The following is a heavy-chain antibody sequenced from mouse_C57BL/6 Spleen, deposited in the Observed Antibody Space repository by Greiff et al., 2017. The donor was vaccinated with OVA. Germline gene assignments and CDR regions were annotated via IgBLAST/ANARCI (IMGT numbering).Heavy chain of an antibody. Sequence: EVQLVESGPELVKPGASVKISCKASGYSFTGYYMNWVKQSPEKSLEWIGEINPSTGGTTYNQKFKAKATLTVDKSSSTAYMQLKSLTSEDSAVYYCASNYDYDRGYAMDYWGQGTSVTVSS. V-gene: IGHV1-42*01. CDR2: INPSTGGT. CDR3: ASNYDYDRGYAMDY. CDR1: GYSFTGYY. J-gene: IGHJ4*01. D-gene: IGHD2-4*01.